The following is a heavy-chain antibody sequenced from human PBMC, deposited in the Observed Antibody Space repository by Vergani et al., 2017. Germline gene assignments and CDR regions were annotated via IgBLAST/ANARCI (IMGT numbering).Heavy chain of an antibody. V-gene: IGHV4-39*01. D-gene: IGHD1-26*01. J-gene: IGHJ4*02. Sequence: QVQLQESGPGLVKPSQTLSLTCTVSGGSISSRSYYWGWIRQPPGKGLEWIGSIYYSGSTYYNLSLKSRVTISVDTSKNQFSLKLSSVTAADTAVYYCARHREGGATRPFDYWGQGTLVTVSS. CDR1: GGSISSRSYY. CDR2: IYYSGST. CDR3: ARHREGGATRPFDY.